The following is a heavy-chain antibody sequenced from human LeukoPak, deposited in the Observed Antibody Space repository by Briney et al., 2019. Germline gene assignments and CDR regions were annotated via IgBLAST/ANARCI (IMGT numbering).Heavy chain of an antibody. J-gene: IGHJ4*02. V-gene: IGHV3-48*02. CDR1: GFTFSSYS. CDR3: ARGGPGGSYFDY. D-gene: IGHD1-26*01. CDR2: ISSSSSTI. Sequence: GGSLRLSCAASGFTFSSYSMNWVRQAPGKGLEWVSYISSSSSTIYYADSAKGRFTISRDNAKNTLYLQMNSLRDEDTAVYYCARGGPGGSYFDYWGQGALVTVSS.